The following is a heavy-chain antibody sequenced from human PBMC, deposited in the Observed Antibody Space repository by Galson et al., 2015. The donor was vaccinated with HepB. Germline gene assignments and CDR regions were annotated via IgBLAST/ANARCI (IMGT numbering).Heavy chain of an antibody. CDR2: IKQDGSEK. Sequence: SLRLSCAASGFTFSSYWMSWVRQAPGKGLEWVANIKQDGSEKYYVDSVKGRFTISRDNAKNSLYLQMNSLRAEDTAVYYCAREIAAAGPNPFDYWGQGTLVTVSS. V-gene: IGHV3-7*03. CDR1: GFTFSSYW. CDR3: AREIAAAGPNPFDY. J-gene: IGHJ4*02. D-gene: IGHD6-13*01.